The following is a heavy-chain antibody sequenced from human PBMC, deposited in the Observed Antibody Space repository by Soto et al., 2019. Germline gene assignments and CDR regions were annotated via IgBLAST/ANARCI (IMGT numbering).Heavy chain of an antibody. Sequence: SLRLSCAASGFTFDDFAMHWVRQGPGKGLEWVSGISWNSGSVAYADSVKGRFTISRDNAKSSLYLQMNSLRAEDTALYYCAKDTTVIVAFTGYFQHWGQGTLVTVSS. CDR2: ISWNSGSV. D-gene: IGHD3-22*01. J-gene: IGHJ1*01. V-gene: IGHV3-9*01. CDR1: GFTFDDFA. CDR3: AKDTTVIVAFTGYFQH.